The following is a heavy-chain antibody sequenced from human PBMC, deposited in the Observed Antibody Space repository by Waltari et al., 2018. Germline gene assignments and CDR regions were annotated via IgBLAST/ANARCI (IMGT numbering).Heavy chain of an antibody. CDR1: GGSISSYY. V-gene: IGHV4-59*01. CDR2: IYYSRST. D-gene: IGHD5-18*01. Sequence: QVQLQESGPGLVKPSETLSLTCTVSGGSISSYYWSWIRQPPGKGLEWIGYIYYSRSTNYNPSLKSRVTISVDTSKNQFSLKLSSVTAADTAVYYCARDAGRGYSYGVLGYWGQGTLVTVSS. CDR3: ARDAGRGYSYGVLGY. J-gene: IGHJ4*02.